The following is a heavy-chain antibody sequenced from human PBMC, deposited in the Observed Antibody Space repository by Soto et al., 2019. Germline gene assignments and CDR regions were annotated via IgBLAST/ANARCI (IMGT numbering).Heavy chain of an antibody. CDR1: GFTFSSYG. J-gene: IGHJ4*02. D-gene: IGHD6-19*01. CDR3: ARDRQQIPGIAVV. CDR2: ISYDGSNK. V-gene: IGHV3-30*03. Sequence: GGSLRLSCASSGFTFSSYGMHLVRQAPGKGLEWVAVISYDGSNKYYADSVKGRFTISRDNSKNTLYLQMNSLRAEDTAVYYCARDRQQIPGIAVVWSQGTLVTVSS.